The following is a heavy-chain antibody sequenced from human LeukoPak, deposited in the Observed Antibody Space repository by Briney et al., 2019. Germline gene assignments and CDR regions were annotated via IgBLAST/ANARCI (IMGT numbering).Heavy chain of an antibody. CDR2: IIPIFGTA. J-gene: IGHJ4*02. Sequence: SVKVSCKASGGTFSSYAISWVRQAPGQGLEWMGGIIPIFGTANYAQKFQGRVTITADESTSTAYMELSSLRSEDTAVYYCATIGSSGYRRFDYWGQGTLVTVSS. CDR1: GGTFSSYA. V-gene: IGHV1-69*13. D-gene: IGHD3-22*01. CDR3: ATIGSSGYRRFDY.